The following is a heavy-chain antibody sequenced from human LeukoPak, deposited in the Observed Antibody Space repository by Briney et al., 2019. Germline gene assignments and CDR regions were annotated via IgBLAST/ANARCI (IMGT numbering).Heavy chain of an antibody. J-gene: IGHJ4*02. CDR1: GFTFSDYW. CDR3: AKEFGMGNYFDY. V-gene: IGHV3-21*04. Sequence: PGGSLRLSCAASGFTFSDYWMTWVRQAPGKGLEWVSSISSSSSYIYYADSVKGRFTISRDNAKNSLYLQMNSLRVEDTAVYYCAKEFGMGNYFDYWGQGTLVTVSS. CDR2: ISSSSSYI. D-gene: IGHD7-27*01.